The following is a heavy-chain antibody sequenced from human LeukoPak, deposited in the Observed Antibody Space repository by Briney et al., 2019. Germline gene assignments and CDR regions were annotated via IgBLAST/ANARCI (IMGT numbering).Heavy chain of an antibody. CDR3: ASLVGGPNWFDP. CDR1: GFTFSSYS. V-gene: IGHV3-21*01. CDR2: IGSDSTYI. D-gene: IGHD1-26*01. Sequence: GGSLRLSCAASGFTFSSYSMNWVRQAPGKGLEWVSSIGSDSTYIYYADSVKGRFTISRDNAKNSLYLQMNSLRAEDTAVYYCASLVGGPNWFDPWGQGTLVTVSS. J-gene: IGHJ5*02.